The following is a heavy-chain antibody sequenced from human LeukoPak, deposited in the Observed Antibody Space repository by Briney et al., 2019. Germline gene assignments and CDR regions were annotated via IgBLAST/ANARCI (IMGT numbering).Heavy chain of an antibody. CDR3: ARIVLTPPYGMDV. CDR2: ISFGGGHI. V-gene: IGHV3-21*01. J-gene: IGHJ6*02. CDR1: RFTFSSYS. D-gene: IGHD2/OR15-2a*01. Sequence: GGSLRLSCVASRFTFSSYSMTWVRRAPGTGLEWVSSISFGGGHIFYTDSEKGRFTIFRDDSKNSLYLEMNSLRAEDTAVYFCARIVLTPPYGMDVWGQGTTVTVSS.